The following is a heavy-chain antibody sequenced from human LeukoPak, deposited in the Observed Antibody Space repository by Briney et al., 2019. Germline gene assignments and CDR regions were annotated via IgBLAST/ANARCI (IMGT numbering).Heavy chain of an antibody. V-gene: IGHV4-39*07. D-gene: IGHD3-10*01. Sequence: SETLSLTCTVSGGSISSSSYYWGWIRQPPGKGLEWIGSIYYSGSTYYNPSLKSRVTISVDTSKNQFSLKLSSVTAADTALYYCARARSSRIRGVSNYFDYWGQGTLVTVSP. J-gene: IGHJ4*02. CDR3: ARARSSRIRGVSNYFDY. CDR2: IYYSGST. CDR1: GGSISSSSYY.